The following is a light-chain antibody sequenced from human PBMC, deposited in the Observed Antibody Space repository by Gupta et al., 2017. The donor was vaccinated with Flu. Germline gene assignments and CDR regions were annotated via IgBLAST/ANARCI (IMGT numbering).Light chain of an antibody. CDR3: QQYYSTPYS. Sequence: DIVMTQSPDSLAVSLGERATINCKSSQSVLYSSNNKNYLAWYQQKPGHPPKLLIYGASTRESGVPDRFSGSGSGTDFTLTISSRQAEDVAVYYCQQYYSTPYSFGQGTKLEIK. V-gene: IGKV4-1*01. CDR1: QSVLYSSNNKNY. CDR2: GAS. J-gene: IGKJ2*03.